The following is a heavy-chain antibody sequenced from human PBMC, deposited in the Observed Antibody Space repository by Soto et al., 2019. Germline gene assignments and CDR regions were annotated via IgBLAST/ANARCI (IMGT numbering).Heavy chain of an antibody. Sequence: ASVKVSCKASGGTFSSDPISWVRQAPGQGLEWMGGIIPISATTDYAHKFQGRATITADESTSTVYVELNGLRSEDSAVYYCAGGGAEAPSFDFWGQGTLVTVSS. D-gene: IGHD3-16*01. CDR2: IIPISATT. J-gene: IGHJ4*02. V-gene: IGHV1-69*13. CDR1: GGTFSSDP. CDR3: AGGGAEAPSFDF.